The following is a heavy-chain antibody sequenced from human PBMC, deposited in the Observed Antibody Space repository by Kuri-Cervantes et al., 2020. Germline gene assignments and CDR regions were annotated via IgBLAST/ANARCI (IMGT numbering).Heavy chain of an antibody. CDR2: ISAYNGNT. Sequence: ASVKVSCKASGGTFSSYAISWVRQAPGQGLKWMGWISAYNGNTNYAQKLQGRVTMTTDTSTSTAYMELRSLRSDDTAVYYCARATGLLWFWDYYYGMDVWGQGTTVTVSS. D-gene: IGHD3-10*01. CDR1: GGTFSSYA. V-gene: IGHV1-18*01. CDR3: ARATGLLWFWDYYYGMDV. J-gene: IGHJ6*02.